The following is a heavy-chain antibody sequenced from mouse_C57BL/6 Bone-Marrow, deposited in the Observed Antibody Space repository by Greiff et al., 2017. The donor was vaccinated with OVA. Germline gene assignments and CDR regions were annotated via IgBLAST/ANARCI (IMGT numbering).Heavy chain of an antibody. Sequence: QVQLQQPGAELVMPGASVKLSCKASGYTFTSYWMHWVKQRPGQGLEWIGEIDPSDSYTNYNQKFKGKSTLTVDKSPSTAYMQLSSLTSEDSAVYYCAREGPYGNLDYWGQGTTLTVSS. V-gene: IGHV1-69*01. CDR3: AREGPYGNLDY. D-gene: IGHD2-1*01. CDR2: IDPSDSYT. CDR1: GYTFTSYW. J-gene: IGHJ2*01.